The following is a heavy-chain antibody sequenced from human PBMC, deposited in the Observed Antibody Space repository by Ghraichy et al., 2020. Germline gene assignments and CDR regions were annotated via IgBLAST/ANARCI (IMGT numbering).Heavy chain of an antibody. J-gene: IGHJ6*02. CDR1: GGTFSSYA. Sequence: SVKVSCKASGGTFSSYAISWVRQAPGQGLEWMGGIIPIFGTANYAQKFQGRVTITADESTSTAYMELSSLRSEDTAVYYCARDHTTVTSPLGYYYGMDVWGQGTTVTVSS. V-gene: IGHV1-69*13. D-gene: IGHD4-17*01. CDR3: ARDHTTVTSPLGYYYGMDV. CDR2: IIPIFGTA.